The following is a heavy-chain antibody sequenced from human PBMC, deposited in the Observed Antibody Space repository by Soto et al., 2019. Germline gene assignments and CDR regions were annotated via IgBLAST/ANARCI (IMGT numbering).Heavy chain of an antibody. CDR1: GFTFGDYA. CDR3: TRDKGLVVVPPGPGDY. V-gene: IGHV3-49*03. CDR2: IRRKAYGGTT. J-gene: IGHJ4*02. D-gene: IGHD2-15*01. Sequence: GGSLRLSCTASGFTFGDYAMSWFRQAPGKGLEWVGFIRRKAYGGTTDYAASVKGRFTISRDDSRGIAYLQMISLKTEDTAVYYCTRDKGLVVVPPGPGDYWGQGTLVTVSS.